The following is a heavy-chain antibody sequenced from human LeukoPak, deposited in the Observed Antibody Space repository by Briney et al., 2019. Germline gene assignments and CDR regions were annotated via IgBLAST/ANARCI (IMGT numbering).Heavy chain of an antibody. CDR3: ARVYRRAFDI. V-gene: IGHV4-34*01. D-gene: IGHD1-26*01. CDR2: SNHSGST. CDR1: GGSFSGYY. J-gene: IGHJ3*02. Sequence: SETLSLTCAVYGGSFSGYYWSWIRQPPGKGLEWIGESNHSGSTNYNPSLKSRVTISVDTSKNQFSLKLSSVTAADTAVYYCARVYRRAFDIWGQGTMVTVSS.